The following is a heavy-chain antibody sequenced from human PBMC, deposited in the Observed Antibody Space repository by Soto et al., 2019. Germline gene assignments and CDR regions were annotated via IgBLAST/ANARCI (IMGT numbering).Heavy chain of an antibody. CDR2: IYYSGST. V-gene: IGHV4-39*01. CDR1: GGSISSSSYY. Sequence: SETLSLTCTVSGGSISSSSYYWGWIRQPPGKGLEWIGSIYYSGSTYYNPSLKSRVTISVDTSKNQFSLKLSSVTAADTAVYYCARKDYYDSNRRAFDIWGQGTMVTVSS. D-gene: IGHD3-22*01. CDR3: ARKDYYDSNRRAFDI. J-gene: IGHJ3*02.